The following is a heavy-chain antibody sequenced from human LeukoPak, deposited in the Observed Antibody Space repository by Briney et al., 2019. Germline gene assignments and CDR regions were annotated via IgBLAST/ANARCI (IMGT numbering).Heavy chain of an antibody. CDR2: IRYDGSNK. Sequence: GGSLRLSCTASGFTFGDYAISWVRQAPGKGLEWVAFIRYDGSNKYYADSVRGRFTISRDNSKNTLYLHMNSLRAEDTAVYFCAKGSKAVLFTRDHYMDVWGKGTTVTISS. V-gene: IGHV3-30*02. D-gene: IGHD6-19*01. CDR3: AKGSKAVLFTRDHYMDV. CDR1: GFTFGDYA. J-gene: IGHJ6*03.